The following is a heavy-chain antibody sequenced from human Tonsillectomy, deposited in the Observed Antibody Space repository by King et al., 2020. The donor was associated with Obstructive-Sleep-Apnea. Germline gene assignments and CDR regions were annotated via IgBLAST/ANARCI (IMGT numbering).Heavy chain of an antibody. CDR1: GGSISSYY. Sequence: VQLQESGPGLVKPSETLSLTCTVSGGSISSYYWSWIRPPPGKGLEWIGYIYYSGSTNYNPSLKSRVTISVDTSKNQFSLKLSSVTAADTAVYYCARASDVGYYYDSSGYYFDYWGQGTLVTVSS. V-gene: IGHV4-59*01. CDR2: IYYSGST. CDR3: ARASDVGYYYDSSGYYFDY. J-gene: IGHJ4*02. D-gene: IGHD3-22*01.